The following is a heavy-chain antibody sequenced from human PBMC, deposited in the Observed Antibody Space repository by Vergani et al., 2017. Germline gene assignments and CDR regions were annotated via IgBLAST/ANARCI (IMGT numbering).Heavy chain of an antibody. J-gene: IGHJ5*02. CDR1: GGSFSGYY. Sequence: QVQLQQWGAGLLKPSETLSLTCAVYGGSFSGYYWSWIRQPPGKGLEWIGVINHSGSTNYNPSLKSRVTISVDTSKNQFSLKLSSVTAADTAGYYCARGPGVLRFLEWLLWFDPWGQGTLVTVSS. CDR3: ARGPGVLRFLEWLLWFDP. V-gene: IGHV4-34*01. CDR2: INHSGST. D-gene: IGHD3-3*01.